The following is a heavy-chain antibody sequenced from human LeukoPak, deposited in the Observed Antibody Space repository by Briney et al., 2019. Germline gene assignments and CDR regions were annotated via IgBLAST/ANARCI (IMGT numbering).Heavy chain of an antibody. D-gene: IGHD3-10*01. V-gene: IGHV3-48*03. Sequence: TGGSLRLSCAASGFAFSSYEMNWVRQAPGKGLEWVSYISSSGSTIYYADSVKGRFTISRDNAKNSLYLQMNSLRAEDTAVYYCARVSTMVRGVIRRLDYMDVWGKGTTVTVSS. CDR2: ISSSGSTI. J-gene: IGHJ6*03. CDR1: GFAFSSYE. CDR3: ARVSTMVRGVIRRLDYMDV.